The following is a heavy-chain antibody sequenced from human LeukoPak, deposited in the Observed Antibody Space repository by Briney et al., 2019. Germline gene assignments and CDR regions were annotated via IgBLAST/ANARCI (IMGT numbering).Heavy chain of an antibody. CDR3: ASGGQTELYGMDV. V-gene: IGHV3-21*01. J-gene: IGHJ6*02. Sequence: PGGSLRLSCAASGFTFSSYSMNWVRQAPGKGLEWVSSISSSSSYIYYADSVKGRFTISRDNPKNTLYLQMNSLRAEDTAVYYCASGGQTELYGMDVWGQGTTVTVSS. CDR2: ISSSSSYI. CDR1: GFTFSSYS. D-gene: IGHD1-26*01.